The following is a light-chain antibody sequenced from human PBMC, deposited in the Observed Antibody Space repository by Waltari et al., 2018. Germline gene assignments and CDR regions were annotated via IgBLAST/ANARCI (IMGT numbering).Light chain of an antibody. CDR1: NIGSKY. J-gene: IGLJ1*01. Sequence: SYDLTQPPSVSAASGQTARIPCGGDNIGSKYVHWYQQKQVQAPVQFIYADSKRPSGIPERFSGSNSGNTATLTISGVEAGDEADYYCQVWDSSSEHPYIFGAGTRLTVL. CDR2: ADS. V-gene: IGLV3-21*02. CDR3: QVWDSSSEHPYI.